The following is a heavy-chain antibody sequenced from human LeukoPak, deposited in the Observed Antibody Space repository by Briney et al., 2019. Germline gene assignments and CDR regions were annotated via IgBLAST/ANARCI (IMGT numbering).Heavy chain of an antibody. D-gene: IGHD6-13*01. CDR1: GFTFSSYW. V-gene: IGHV3-74*01. J-gene: IGHJ4*02. Sequence: PGGSLRLSCAASGFTFSSYWMHWVRQAPGKGLVWVSRINSDGSSTSYADPVKSRFTISRDNGKNTLYLQMNSLRAEDMAVYYCASTTNVDSNFDYWGQGTLVAVSS. CDR2: INSDGSST. CDR3: ASTTNVDSNFDY.